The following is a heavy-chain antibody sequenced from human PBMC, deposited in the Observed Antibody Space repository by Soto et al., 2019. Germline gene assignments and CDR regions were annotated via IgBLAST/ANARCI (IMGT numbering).Heavy chain of an antibody. Sequence: GESLKISCKASGYNFTNYWITWVRQMPGKGLEWMGRIDPSDSYTKYSPSFQGHVTISVDKSIDIVYLQWSNLKASDTAMYYCARQVAAPALFYHHGFDVWGQGTSVTVSS. CDR2: IDPSDSYT. J-gene: IGHJ6*02. D-gene: IGHD2-15*01. V-gene: IGHV5-10-1*01. CDR1: GYNFTNYW. CDR3: ARQVAAPALFYHHGFDV.